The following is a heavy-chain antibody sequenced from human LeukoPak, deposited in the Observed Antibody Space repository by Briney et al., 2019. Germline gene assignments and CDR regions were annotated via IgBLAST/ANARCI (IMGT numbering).Heavy chain of an antibody. D-gene: IGHD5-12*01. V-gene: IGHV4-59*08. CDR2: IHYRGST. CDR3: ASGMVARFDY. CDR1: GGSISSNY. Sequence: SETLSLTCSVSGGSISSNYWNWFRQPPGKGLEWIGYIHYRGSTNYNPSLKGRVTISIDTSKNQFSLKLTSVTAADTAVYYCASGMVARFDYWGQGTLVTVSS. J-gene: IGHJ4*02.